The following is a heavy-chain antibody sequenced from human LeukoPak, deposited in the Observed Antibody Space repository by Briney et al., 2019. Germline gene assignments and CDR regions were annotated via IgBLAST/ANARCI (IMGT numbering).Heavy chain of an antibody. J-gene: IGHJ6*02. CDR2: ISWNSGSI. D-gene: IGHD1-26*01. V-gene: IGHV3-9*01. CDR1: GFTFDDYA. Sequence: GGSLRLSCAASGFTFDDYAMHWVRQAPGKGLEWVSSISWNSGSIGYADSVKGRFTISRDNAKNSLYLQMNSLRAEDTALYYCAKDMGFKYGGSYYYYYGMDVWGQGTTVTVSS. CDR3: AKDMGFKYGGSYYYYYGMDV.